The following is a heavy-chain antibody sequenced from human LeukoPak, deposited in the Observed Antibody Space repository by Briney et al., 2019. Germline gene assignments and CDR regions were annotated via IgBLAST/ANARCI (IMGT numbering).Heavy chain of an antibody. D-gene: IGHD3-10*01. Sequence: GGSLTLSCAASGFTFDDYAMHWVRQTPGKGLEWVSLISWDGYSTYYADSVKGRVTISRDNSKNSLYLQMNSLRAEDTALYYCAKVFYGSGSYGTNYYGMDVWGKGTTVTVSS. CDR3: AKVFYGSGSYGTNYYGMDV. CDR2: ISWDGYST. V-gene: IGHV3-43D*04. CDR1: GFTFDDYA. J-gene: IGHJ6*04.